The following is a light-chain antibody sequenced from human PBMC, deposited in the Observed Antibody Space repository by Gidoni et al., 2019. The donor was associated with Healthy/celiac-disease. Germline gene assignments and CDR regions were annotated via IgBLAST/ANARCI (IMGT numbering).Light chain of an antibody. CDR1: QSVSSSY. Sequence: EIVLTQSPGTLSLSTGERATLSCRASQSVSSSYLAWYQQKPGQAPRLLIYGASSRATGIPDRFSGSGSGTDFTLTISRLDPEDFAVYYCQQYGSSSIFTFGPGTKVDIK. CDR3: QQYGSSSIFT. V-gene: IGKV3-20*01. CDR2: GAS. J-gene: IGKJ3*01.